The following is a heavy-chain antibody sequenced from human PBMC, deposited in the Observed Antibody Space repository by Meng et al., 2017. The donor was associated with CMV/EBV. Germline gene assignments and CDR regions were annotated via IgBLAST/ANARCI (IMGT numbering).Heavy chain of an antibody. CDR2: IYPGDSDT. CDR1: GYSFTSYW. Sequence: FCKGSGYSFTSYWIGWVRQMPGKGLEWMGIIYPGDSDTRYSPSFQGQVILSADKSISTAYLQRSSLKASDTAMYYCARLMATEAYYFDYWGQGTMVTVSS. D-gene: IGHD5-24*01. V-gene: IGHV5-51*01. CDR3: ARLMATEAYYFDY. J-gene: IGHJ4*02.